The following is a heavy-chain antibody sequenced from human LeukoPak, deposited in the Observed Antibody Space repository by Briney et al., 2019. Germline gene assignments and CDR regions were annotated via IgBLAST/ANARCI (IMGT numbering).Heavy chain of an antibody. CDR1: GGSASSGSYY. Sequence: PSETLSLTCTVSGGSASSGSYYWSWIRQPPGKGLEWIGYIYYSGSTNYNPSLKSRVTISVDTSKNQFSLKLSSVTAADTAVYYCARMYYYGSGSYWYYFDYWGQGTLVTVSS. V-gene: IGHV4-61*01. D-gene: IGHD3-10*01. J-gene: IGHJ4*02. CDR3: ARMYYYGSGSYWYYFDY. CDR2: IYYSGST.